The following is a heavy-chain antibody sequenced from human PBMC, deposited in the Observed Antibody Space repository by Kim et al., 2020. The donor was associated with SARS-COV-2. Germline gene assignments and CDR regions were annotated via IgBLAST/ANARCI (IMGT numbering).Heavy chain of an antibody. J-gene: IGHJ4*02. CDR3: AKDTYGSGSYYDLGYFDY. Sequence: GGSLRLSCAASGFTFDDYTMHWVRQAPGKGLEWVSFISWDGGSTYYADSVKGRFTISRDNSKNSLYLQMNSLRTEDTALYYFAKDTYGSGSYYDLGYFDYWGQGTLVTVSS. CDR2: ISWDGGST. V-gene: IGHV3-43*01. D-gene: IGHD3-10*01. CDR1: GFTFDDYT.